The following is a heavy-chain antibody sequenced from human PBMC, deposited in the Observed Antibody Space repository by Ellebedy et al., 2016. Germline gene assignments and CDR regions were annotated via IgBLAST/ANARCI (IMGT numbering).Heavy chain of an antibody. J-gene: IGHJ4*02. V-gene: IGHV1-2*02. Sequence: ASVKVSXXASGYTFTGYYMHWVRQAPGQGLEWMGWINPNSGGTNYAQKLQGRVTMTTDTSTSTAYMELRSLRSDDTAVYYCARVNEQQLDRWDYWGQGTLVTVSS. D-gene: IGHD6-13*01. CDR1: GYTFTGYY. CDR2: INPNSGGT. CDR3: ARVNEQQLDRWDY.